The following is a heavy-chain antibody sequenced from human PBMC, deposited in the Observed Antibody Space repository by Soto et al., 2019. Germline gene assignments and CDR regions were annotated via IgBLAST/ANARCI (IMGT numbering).Heavy chain of an antibody. Sequence: QVQLVQSGAEVKKPGSSVKVSCKASGGTFSSYAISWVRQAPGQGLEWMGGIIPIFGTANYAEKFQGRVTITADESMSTAYMELSSLRSEDTAVYYCARPRTTVAFGSDAFDIWGQGTMVTVSS. J-gene: IGHJ3*02. D-gene: IGHD4-17*01. CDR1: GGTFSSYA. CDR2: IIPIFGTA. V-gene: IGHV1-69*01. CDR3: ARPRTTVAFGSDAFDI.